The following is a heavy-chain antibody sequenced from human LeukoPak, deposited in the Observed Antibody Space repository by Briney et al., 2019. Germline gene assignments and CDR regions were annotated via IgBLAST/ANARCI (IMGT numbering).Heavy chain of an antibody. Sequence: SETLSLTCNVSGYSISSAYYWGWTRQPPGKGLEWIGSFYHSGNTYYNPSLKSRVTISVDKSKNQFSLNLTSVTAADTAVYYCARDSTGYYAFDYWGQGTLLTVSS. CDR1: GYSISSAYY. J-gene: IGHJ4*02. CDR2: FYHSGNT. CDR3: ARDSTGYYAFDY. V-gene: IGHV4-38-2*02. D-gene: IGHD3-22*01.